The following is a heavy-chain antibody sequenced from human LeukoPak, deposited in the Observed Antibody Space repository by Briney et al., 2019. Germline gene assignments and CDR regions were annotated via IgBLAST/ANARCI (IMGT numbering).Heavy chain of an antibody. V-gene: IGHV1-18*01. CDR3: ARGQADFWSGYADY. CDR2: ISAYNGNT. CDR1: GYTFTSYG. Sequence: ASVNVSCKASGYTFTSYGISWVRQAPGQGLEWRGWISAYNGNTNYAQKLQGRVTMTTHTSTSTAYIELRSLRTYDTAVYYCARGQADFWSGYADYWGQGTLVTVSS. D-gene: IGHD3-3*01. J-gene: IGHJ4*02.